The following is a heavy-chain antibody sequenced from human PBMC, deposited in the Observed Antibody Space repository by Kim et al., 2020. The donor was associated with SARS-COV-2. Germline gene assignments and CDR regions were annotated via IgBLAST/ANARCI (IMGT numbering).Heavy chain of an antibody. J-gene: IGHJ4*02. D-gene: IGHD1-26*01. Sequence: GGSLRLSCAASGFIFSKAWMSWVRQIPGKGLEWVARIKSKTDGETVDYAAPVKGRFIISRDDSEDTLYLELNSLKAEDTAIYYCTSIVLTHFDYWGQGNLVTVSS. V-gene: IGHV3-15*01. CDR1: GFIFSKAW. CDR2: IKSKTDGETV. CDR3: TSIVLTHFDY.